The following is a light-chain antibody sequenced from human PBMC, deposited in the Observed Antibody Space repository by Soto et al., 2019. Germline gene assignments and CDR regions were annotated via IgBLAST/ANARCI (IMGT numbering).Light chain of an antibody. CDR3: QQYGDSLWT. V-gene: IGKV3-20*01. CDR1: QSVRSDY. J-gene: IGKJ1*01. Sequence: EIVMTQSPGTLSLSPAERSTLSFLSSQSVRSDYLTWYQQKPGQAPRLLIYGASSRATGIPDRFSGSGSGTDFSLTISRLEPEDFAVYYCQQYGDSLWTFGQGTKVDIK. CDR2: GAS.